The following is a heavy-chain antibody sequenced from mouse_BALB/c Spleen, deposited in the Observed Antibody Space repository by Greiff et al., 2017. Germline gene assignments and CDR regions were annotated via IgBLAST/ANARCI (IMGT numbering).Heavy chain of an antibody. CDR2: ISSGSSTI. CDR3: ARWGYDGYYYAMDY. Sequence: EVQGVESGGDLVKPGGSLKLSCAASGFTFSSFGMHWVRQAPEKGLEWVAYISSGSSTIYYADTVKGRFTISRDNPKNTLFLQMTSLRSEDTAMYYCARWGYDGYYYAMDYWGQGTSVTVSS. D-gene: IGHD2-3*01. CDR1: GFTFSSFG. V-gene: IGHV5-17*02. J-gene: IGHJ4*01.